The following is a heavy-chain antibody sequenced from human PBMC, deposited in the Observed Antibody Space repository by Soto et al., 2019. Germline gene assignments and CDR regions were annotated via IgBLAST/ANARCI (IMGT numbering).Heavy chain of an antibody. CDR2: ISGGGGAT. Sequence: EVQLLESGGGLVQPGGSLRLSCAASGFTFSSHVMNWVRQAPGKGLEWVAAISGGGGATYYGDSVEGRFTMSRDNSKNTLYLQMNSLRAEDTAVYYCARAPRAPPPHDYGMDVWGQGTTVTVSS. CDR1: GFTFSSHV. V-gene: IGHV3-23*01. CDR3: ARAPRAPPPHDYGMDV. J-gene: IGHJ6*02.